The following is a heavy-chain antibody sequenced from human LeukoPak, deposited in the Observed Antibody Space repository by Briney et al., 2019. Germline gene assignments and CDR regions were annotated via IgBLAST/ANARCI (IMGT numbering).Heavy chain of an antibody. CDR2: IYDRGST. CDR3: AKGRTCAS. Sequence: KPSETLSLTLTLSGGSISSSYWSCIRQPPGKGLERIGNIYDRGSTKYNPSLKSRVTISVDTSKNQFSLRLSSVTAADTAVYYCAKGRTCASWGQGTLVTVSS. J-gene: IGHJ4*02. CDR1: GGSISSSY. V-gene: IGHV4-59*01.